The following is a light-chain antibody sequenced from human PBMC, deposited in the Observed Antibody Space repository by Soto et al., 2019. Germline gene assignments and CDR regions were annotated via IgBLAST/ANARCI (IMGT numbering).Light chain of an antibody. CDR1: QSVSSY. Sequence: SKAILTASPGERVTITCRASQSVSSYFAWYQQKPGNEPNLLLYAASTLESGVPSRFSGSGSGTEFTLTISSMQPEDFTAYYCRQHDSYPIPFGQGTILEIK. CDR3: RQHDSYPIP. V-gene: IGKV1-9*01. J-gene: IGKJ5*01. CDR2: AAS.